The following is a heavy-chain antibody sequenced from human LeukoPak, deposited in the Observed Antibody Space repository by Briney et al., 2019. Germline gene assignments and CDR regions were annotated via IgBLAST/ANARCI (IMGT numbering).Heavy chain of an antibody. CDR2: IKSNTEGGTT. CDR1: GFTFSKAW. Sequence: KSGGSLRLSCAASGFTFSKAWMTWVRQAPGKGLEWVGRIKSNTEGGTTEYAAPVKGRFTISRDDSKNTLSLQMNSLKTEDTAVYYCITGAGTYSSAWPDYWGQGTLVTVSS. D-gene: IGHD6-19*01. V-gene: IGHV3-15*01. CDR3: ITGAGTYSSAWPDY. J-gene: IGHJ4*02.